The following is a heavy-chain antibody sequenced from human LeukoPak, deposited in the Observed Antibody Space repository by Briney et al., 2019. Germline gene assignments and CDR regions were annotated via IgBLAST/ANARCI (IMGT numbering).Heavy chain of an antibody. Sequence: GGSLRLSCAASGFTFSSYAMSWVRQAPGKGLEWVSAISGSGGSIYYTDSVKGRFTISRDNSKNTLYLQMNSLRAEDTAVYYCAKDRTRYCSGGSCYYFDYWGQGTLVTVSS. CDR1: GFTFSSYA. J-gene: IGHJ4*02. D-gene: IGHD2-15*01. V-gene: IGHV3-23*01. CDR2: ISGSGGSI. CDR3: AKDRTRYCSGGSCYYFDY.